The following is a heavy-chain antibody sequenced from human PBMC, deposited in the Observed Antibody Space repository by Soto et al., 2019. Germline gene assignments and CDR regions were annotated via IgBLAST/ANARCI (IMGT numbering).Heavy chain of an antibody. J-gene: IGHJ4*02. Sequence: PSETLSLTCTVSGGSISSSSYYWGWVRQPPGKGLEWIGSLYYGGNTYYNPSLKSRVTISADTSDTSKKQFSLNLSSVTAADTAVYFCARHRSGYMQTHFDYWGQGLLVTVSS. CDR3: ARHRSGYMQTHFDY. V-gene: IGHV4-39*01. D-gene: IGHD5-12*01. CDR2: LYYGGNT. CDR1: GGSISSSSYY.